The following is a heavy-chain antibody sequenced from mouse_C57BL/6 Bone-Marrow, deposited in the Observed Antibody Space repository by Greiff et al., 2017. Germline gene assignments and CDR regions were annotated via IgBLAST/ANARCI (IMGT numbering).Heavy chain of an antibody. CDR3: ARESRQVRPYYFDV. CDR1: GYTFTSYW. D-gene: IGHD3-2*02. CDR2: IDPSDSYT. V-gene: IGHV1-69*01. Sequence: VQLQQPGAELVMPGASVKLSCKASGYTFTSYWMHWVKQRPGQGLEWIGEIDPSDSYTNYNQKFKGKSTLTVDKSSSTAYMQLSNLTSEDSAVYYGARESRQVRPYYFDVWGKGTTLTVSS. J-gene: IGHJ2*01.